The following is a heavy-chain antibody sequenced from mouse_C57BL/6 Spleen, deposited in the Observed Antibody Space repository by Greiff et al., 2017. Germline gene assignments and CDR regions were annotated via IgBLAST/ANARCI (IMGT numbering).Heavy chain of an antibody. CDR1: GYTFTSYW. V-gene: IGHV1-55*01. D-gene: IGHD2-3*01. CDR2: IYPGSGST. Sequence: VQLQQPGAELVKPGASVKMSCKASGYTFTSYWITWVKQRPGQGLEWIGDIYPGSGSTNYNEKFKSKATLTVDTSSSTAYMQLSSLTSEDSAVYYCASGYYKTGYFDVWGTGTTVTVSS. J-gene: IGHJ1*03. CDR3: ASGYYKTGYFDV.